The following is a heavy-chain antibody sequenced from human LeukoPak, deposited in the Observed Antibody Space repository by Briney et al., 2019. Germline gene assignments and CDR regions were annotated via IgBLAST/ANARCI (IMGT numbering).Heavy chain of an antibody. Sequence: ASVKVSCKASGYAFTGYYMHWVRQAPGQGLEWMGWINPNSGGTNYAQKFQGRVTMTRDMSISTAYMELSRLRSDDTAVYYCARALTYGDYVDYWGQGTLVTVSS. V-gene: IGHV1-2*02. CDR2: INPNSGGT. D-gene: IGHD4-17*01. CDR1: GYAFTGYY. J-gene: IGHJ4*02. CDR3: ARALTYGDYVDY.